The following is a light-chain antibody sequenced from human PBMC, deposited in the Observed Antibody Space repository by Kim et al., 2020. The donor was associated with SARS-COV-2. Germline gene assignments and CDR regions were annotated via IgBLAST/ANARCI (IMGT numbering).Light chain of an antibody. CDR1: QDIRSD. Sequence: ASVGDTITITCRASQDIRSDLGWYQQKPGRAPKRLIYGASSLQSGVPSRFSGSGSGTEFTLTISSLQPEDFATYFCLQHNTYPITFGQGTRLEIK. CDR3: LQHNTYPIT. V-gene: IGKV1-17*01. CDR2: GAS. J-gene: IGKJ5*01.